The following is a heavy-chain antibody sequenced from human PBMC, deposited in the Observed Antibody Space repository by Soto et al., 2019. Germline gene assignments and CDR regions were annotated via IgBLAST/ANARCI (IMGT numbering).Heavy chain of an antibody. V-gene: IGHV3-30*18. CDR3: GKDLLRPGRAYGMDV. J-gene: IGHJ6*02. Sequence: QVQLVESGGGVVQPGRSLRLSCAASGFTFSSYGMHWVRQAPGKGLEWVAVISYDGSNKYYADSVKGRFTISRDNSKTTLYLQMNSLRAEDTAVYYCGKDLLRPGRAYGMDVWGQGTTVTVSS. CDR2: ISYDGSNK. CDR1: GFTFSSYG.